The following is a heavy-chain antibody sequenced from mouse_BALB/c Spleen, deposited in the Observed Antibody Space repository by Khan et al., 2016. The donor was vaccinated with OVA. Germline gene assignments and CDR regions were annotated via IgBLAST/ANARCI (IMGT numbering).Heavy chain of an antibody. CDR1: GFSLTGYG. Sequence: QVQLKESGPGLVAPSQSLSITCTASGFSLTGYGVNWVRQPPGKGLEWLGMIWGDGSTDYNSALKSRLSISKDNSKSQAFLKMNSLQTNDADRDYCARAYYGNYREAMDYWGQGTSVTVSS. CDR3: ARAYYGNYREAMDY. J-gene: IGHJ4*01. V-gene: IGHV2-6-7*01. D-gene: IGHD2-10*01. CDR2: IWGDGST.